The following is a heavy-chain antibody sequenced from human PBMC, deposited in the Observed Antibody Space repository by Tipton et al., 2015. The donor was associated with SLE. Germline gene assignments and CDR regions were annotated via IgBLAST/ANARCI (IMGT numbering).Heavy chain of an antibody. Sequence: TLSLTCTVSGGSVSSASYYWSWIRQPAGKGLEWIGRIFASERTNYNPSLKSRATISVDTSKNQFSLKVTSVTAADTAVYYCAREDVVVVPAAYRGGPFDYWGQGPLVTVSS. CDR1: GGSVSSASYY. J-gene: IGHJ4*02. D-gene: IGHD2-2*01. V-gene: IGHV4-61*02. CDR2: IFASERT. CDR3: AREDVVVVPAAYRGGPFDY.